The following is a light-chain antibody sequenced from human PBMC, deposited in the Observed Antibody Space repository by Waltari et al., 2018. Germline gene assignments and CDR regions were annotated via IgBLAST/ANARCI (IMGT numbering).Light chain of an antibody. Sequence: TFRASQDIRNWLAWYQQKPGKAPNLLIYATSSLQTGVPSRFSGSGSGTEFTLTISSLQPEDFATYYCQQANSFPITFGPGTKVDIK. CDR3: QQANSFPIT. CDR2: ATS. J-gene: IGKJ3*01. V-gene: IGKV1-12*01. CDR1: QDIRNW.